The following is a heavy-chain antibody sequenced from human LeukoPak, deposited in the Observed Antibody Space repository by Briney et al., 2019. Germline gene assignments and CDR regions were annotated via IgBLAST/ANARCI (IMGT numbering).Heavy chain of an antibody. CDR1: GFTFSSYW. V-gene: IGHV3-74*01. Sequence: GGSLRLSCAASGFTFSSYWMHWVRQAPGKGLVWVSRINSDGSSTIYADSGKDRFTISRDNAKNTLYLQMNSLRAEDTAVYYCASQLASSWYGGDFCDYWGQGTLVTVSS. D-gene: IGHD6-13*01. J-gene: IGHJ4*02. CDR3: ASQLASSWYGGDFCDY. CDR2: INSDGSST.